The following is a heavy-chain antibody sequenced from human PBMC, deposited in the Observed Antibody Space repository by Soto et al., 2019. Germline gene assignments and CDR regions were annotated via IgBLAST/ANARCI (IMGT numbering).Heavy chain of an antibody. CDR1: GFTFSSYG. Sequence: QVQLVESGGGVVQPGRSLRLSCAASGFTFSSYGMHWVRQAPGKGLEWVAVISYDGSNKYYADSVKGRFTISRENSKNTLYLQMNSQRAEDTAVYYWATKLLWFGELLSPVDYWGQGTLVTVSS. D-gene: IGHD3-10*01. J-gene: IGHJ4*02. CDR3: ATKLLWFGELLSPVDY. CDR2: ISYDGSNK. V-gene: IGHV3-30*03.